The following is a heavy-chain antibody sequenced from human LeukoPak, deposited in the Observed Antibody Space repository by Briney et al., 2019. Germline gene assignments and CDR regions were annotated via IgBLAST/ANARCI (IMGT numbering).Heavy chain of an antibody. Sequence: GESLKISCKGSGYTFTNYWIGWVRQMPGKGLEWMGTIYPGDSDTRYSPSFQGQVTISADKSISSAYLQWSSLKASDTAMYYCAIGDSSYYFDYWGQGTLVTVSS. CDR1: GYTFTNYW. V-gene: IGHV5-51*01. CDR2: IYPGDSDT. J-gene: IGHJ4*02. D-gene: IGHD2-15*01. CDR3: AIGDSSYYFDY.